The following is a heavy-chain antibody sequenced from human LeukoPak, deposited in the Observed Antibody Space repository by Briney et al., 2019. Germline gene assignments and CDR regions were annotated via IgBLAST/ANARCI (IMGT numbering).Heavy chain of an antibody. D-gene: IGHD3-22*01. CDR1: GYTFTSYG. Sequence: ASVKVSCKASGYTFTSYGISWVRQAPGQELEWMGWISAYNGNTNYAQKLQGRVTMTTDTSTSTAYMELRSLRPDDTAVYYCARVLYYYDSSGRIGAFDIWGQGTMVTVSS. CDR2: ISAYNGNT. J-gene: IGHJ3*02. CDR3: ARVLYYYDSSGRIGAFDI. V-gene: IGHV1-18*01.